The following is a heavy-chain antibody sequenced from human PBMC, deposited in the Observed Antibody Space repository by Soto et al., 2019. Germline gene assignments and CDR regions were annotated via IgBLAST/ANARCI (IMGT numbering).Heavy chain of an antibody. CDR2: IYYSGST. CDR1: GGSISSGGYY. D-gene: IGHD2-21*02. J-gene: IGHJ4*02. Sequence: LSLTCTVSGGSISSGGYYWSWIRQHPGKGLEWIGYIYYSGSTYYNPSLKSRVTISVDTSKNQFSLKLSSVTAADTAVYYCARDQYGGNSGGIGYWGQGTLVTVSS. CDR3: ARDQYGGNSGGIGY. V-gene: IGHV4-31*03.